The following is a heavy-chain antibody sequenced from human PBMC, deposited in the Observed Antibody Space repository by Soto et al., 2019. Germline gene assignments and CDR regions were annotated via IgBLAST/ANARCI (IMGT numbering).Heavy chain of an antibody. Sequence: SETLSLTCTVSGGSVSSGSYYWSWIRQPPGKGLEWFGYIYYSGSTNYNPSLKSRVTISVDTSKNQFSLKLSSVTAADTAVYYCASVTRTCISTSRYRYYYGMDVPGQGTTVTLPS. D-gene: IGHD2-2*02. CDR1: GGSVSSGSYY. J-gene: IGHJ6*02. CDR3: ASVTRTCISTSRYRYYYGMDV. CDR2: IYYSGST. V-gene: IGHV4-61*01.